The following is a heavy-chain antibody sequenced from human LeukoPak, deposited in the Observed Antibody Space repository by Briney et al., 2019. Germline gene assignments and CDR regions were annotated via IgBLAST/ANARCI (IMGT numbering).Heavy chain of an antibody. Sequence: SETLSLTCGVSGGSFGGYYWSWIRQSPGKGLEWIGEKTESGSTNYNPSLKSRVTVSVDASKKQFSLNLRPVTAADTAVYYCARGRSNSYFLGDSWGQGTLVTVSS. V-gene: IGHV4-34*01. J-gene: IGHJ4*02. CDR1: GGSFGGYY. CDR2: KTESGST. CDR3: ARGRSNSYFLGDS. D-gene: IGHD5-18*01.